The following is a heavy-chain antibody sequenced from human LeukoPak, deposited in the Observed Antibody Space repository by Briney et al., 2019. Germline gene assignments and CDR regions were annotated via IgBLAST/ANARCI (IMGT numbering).Heavy chain of an antibody. V-gene: IGHV4-34*01. Sequence: PSETLSLTCAVYGGSFSGYYWSWIRQPPGKGLEWIGEINHSGSTNYNPSLKSRVTISVDTSKNQFSLKLSSVTAADTAVYYCAGSSSWYARTFFDYWGQGTLVTVSS. CDR2: INHSGST. J-gene: IGHJ4*02. CDR3: AGSSSWYARTFFDY. CDR1: GGSFSGYY. D-gene: IGHD6-13*01.